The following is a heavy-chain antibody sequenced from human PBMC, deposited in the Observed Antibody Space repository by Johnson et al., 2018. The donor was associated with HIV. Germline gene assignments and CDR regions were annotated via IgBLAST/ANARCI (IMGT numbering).Heavy chain of an antibody. J-gene: IGHJ3*02. CDR2: IWYDGSNK. V-gene: IGHV3-33*06. Sequence: VESGGGVVQPGRSLRLSCAASGFTFSSYGMHWVRPAPGKGLEWVAVIWYDGSNKYYADSVKGRFTISRDNSRNTVYLQMNSLIVEDTAVYYCAKGCRWLLERTYAFEIWGQGTMVTVSS. CDR1: GFTFSSYG. CDR3: AKGCRWLLERTYAFEI. D-gene: IGHD3-22*01.